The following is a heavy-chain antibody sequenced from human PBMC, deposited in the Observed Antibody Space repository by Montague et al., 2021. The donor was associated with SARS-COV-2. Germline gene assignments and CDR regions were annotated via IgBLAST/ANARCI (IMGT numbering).Heavy chain of an antibody. D-gene: IGHD3-10*01. J-gene: IGHJ4*02. V-gene: IGHV4-34*01. CDR2: INHSGST. CDR3: ARGARQGYGFRLGSFGY. CDR1: GGSFSGHY. Sequence: SETLSLTCAVYGGSFSGHYWNWIRQPPGKGLEWIGEINHSGSTNNNPSLKRRVTMSVDTSKNQFSLKLSSVTAADTAVYYCARGARQGYGFRLGSFGYWGQGTLVTVSS.